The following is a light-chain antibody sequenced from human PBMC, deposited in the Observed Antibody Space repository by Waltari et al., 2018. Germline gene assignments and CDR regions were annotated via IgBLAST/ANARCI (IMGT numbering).Light chain of an antibody. CDR1: DNDVGTFNY. CDR3: SSYTSLSTSV. V-gene: IGLV2-14*03. J-gene: IGLJ1*01. Sequence: QSALTQPASVSGSPGQSITISCTGTDNDVGTFNYVSWYQQHPGKVPKLMIYDVTNRPSGGSNRFSGSKSGNTASLTISGLQAEDEADYYCSSYTSLSTSVFGTGTKVTVL. CDR2: DVT.